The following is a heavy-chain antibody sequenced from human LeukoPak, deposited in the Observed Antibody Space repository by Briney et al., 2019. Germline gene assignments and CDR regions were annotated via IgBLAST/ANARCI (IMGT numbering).Heavy chain of an antibody. CDR2: ISGSGGST. Sequence: GGSLRLSCAASGFTFSSYAMSWVRQAPGKGLEWVSAISGSGGSTYYADSVKGRFTISRDNSKNTLYLQMNSLRAEDTAVYYCARNLPGIAAAGPSNLDYWGQGTLVTVSS. D-gene: IGHD6-13*01. CDR1: GFTFSSYA. CDR3: ARNLPGIAAAGPSNLDY. V-gene: IGHV3-23*01. J-gene: IGHJ4*02.